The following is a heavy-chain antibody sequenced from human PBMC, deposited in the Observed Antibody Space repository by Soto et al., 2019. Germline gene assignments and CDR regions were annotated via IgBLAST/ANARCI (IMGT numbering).Heavy chain of an antibody. Sequence: PSETLSLTCTVSGDSFTGNYGSWIRQPPGKGLEWIGYIYSSGATNYRSSLRSRVTMSVDSSKNQFSLNLTSVTAADTAVYYCARQTIFGVVTLDFWGRGTLVTVSS. J-gene: IGHJ4*02. D-gene: IGHD3-3*01. CDR2: IYSSGAT. V-gene: IGHV4-59*01. CDR3: ARQTIFGVVTLDF. CDR1: GDSFTGNY.